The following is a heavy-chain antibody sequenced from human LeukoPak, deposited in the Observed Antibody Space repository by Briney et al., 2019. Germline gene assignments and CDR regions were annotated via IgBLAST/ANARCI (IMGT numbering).Heavy chain of an antibody. Sequence: ASVKVSCKASGYTFSGYSMHWVRQAPGQGLEWVGRINPNSGVTYYAQKFQGRVTMTSDTSITTAYMELSSLTSDATATYYCARDASNWSAFDSWGQGTLVIVSS. CDR3: ARDASNWSAFDS. CDR2: INPNSGVT. J-gene: IGHJ5*01. V-gene: IGHV1-2*06. D-gene: IGHD1-20*01. CDR1: GYTFSGYS.